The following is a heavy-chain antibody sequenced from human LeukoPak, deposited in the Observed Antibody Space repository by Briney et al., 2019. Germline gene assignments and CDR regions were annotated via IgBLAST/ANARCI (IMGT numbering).Heavy chain of an antibody. CDR3: AKDVLTRYSSSWADY. CDR1: GLTLASYP. V-gene: IGHV3-23*01. J-gene: IGHJ4*02. Sequence: GGSLRLSCAASGLTLASYPMSWVRQAPGKGLEWLSALNSGGGDETYYADSVKGRFTISRDNSKNTLYLQMNSLRAEDTAVYYCAKDVLTRYSSSWADYWGQGTLVTVSS. D-gene: IGHD6-13*01. CDR2: LNSGGGDET.